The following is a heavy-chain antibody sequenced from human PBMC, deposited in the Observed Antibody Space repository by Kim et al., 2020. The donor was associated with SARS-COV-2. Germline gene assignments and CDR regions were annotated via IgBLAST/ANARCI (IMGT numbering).Heavy chain of an antibody. Sequence: SYAKPVKGRFTISRDNSKNTLYLQMNSLRAEDTAVYYCASQKVATISGFYWGQGTLVTVSS. CDR3: ASQKVATISGFY. D-gene: IGHD5-12*01. V-gene: IGHV3-23*01. J-gene: IGHJ4*02.